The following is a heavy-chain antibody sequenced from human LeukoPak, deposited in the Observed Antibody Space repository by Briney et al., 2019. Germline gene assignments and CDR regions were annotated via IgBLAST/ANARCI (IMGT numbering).Heavy chain of an antibody. Sequence: GGSLRLSCAASGFTFSSYWMNWARQAPGKGLEWVASINHNGNVNYYVDSVKGRFTISRDNAKNSLYLQMSNLRAEDTAVYYCARDPSYCSSTNCYVGSPLYYYYPMDVWGQGTTVTVSS. V-gene: IGHV3-7*01. CDR3: ARDPSYCSSTNCYVGSPLYYYYPMDV. D-gene: IGHD2-2*01. CDR2: INHNGNVN. J-gene: IGHJ6*02. CDR1: GFTFSSYW.